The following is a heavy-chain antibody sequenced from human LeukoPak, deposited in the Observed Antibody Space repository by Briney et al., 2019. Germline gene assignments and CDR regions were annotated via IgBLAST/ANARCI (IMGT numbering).Heavy chain of an antibody. D-gene: IGHD3-22*01. J-gene: IGHJ3*02. CDR3: ATQGYDSSGTGGPGAFDI. CDR1: GYTFTDYY. V-gene: IGHV1-69-2*01. CDR2: VDPEDGET. Sequence: ASVKVSCKVSGYTFTDYYMHWVQQAPGKGLEWMGLVDPEDGETIYAEKFQGRVTITADTSTDIAYMELSSLRSEDTAVYYCATQGYDSSGTGGPGAFDIWGQGTMVTVSS.